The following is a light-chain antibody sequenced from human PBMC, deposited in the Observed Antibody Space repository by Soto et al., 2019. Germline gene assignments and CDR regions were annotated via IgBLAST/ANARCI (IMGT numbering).Light chain of an antibody. CDR3: AAWDDSLNVV. V-gene: IGLV1-44*01. Sequence: QLVLTQPPSASGTPGQRVTISCSGSSSNVGGNTVNWYQHLPGTAPRLLIYSNNLRPSGVPDRFSGSKSGTSASLAISGLQSEDEADYYCAAWDDSLNVVFGGGTKLTVL. CDR1: SSNVGGNT. J-gene: IGLJ2*01. CDR2: SNN.